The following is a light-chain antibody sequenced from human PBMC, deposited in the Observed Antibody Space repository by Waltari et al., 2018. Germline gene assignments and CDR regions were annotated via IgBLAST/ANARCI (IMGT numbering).Light chain of an antibody. CDR1: QSISSY. CDR3: QQSYTTPRT. V-gene: IGKV1-39*01. Sequence: DIQMTQSPSSLSAALGARVPITCRASQSISSYLNWYQHRPGKAPKLLSYAASSLQSGVPSRFSGSGSGTDFTLTISSLQPEDFATYSCQQSYTTPRTFGQGTKVEIK. J-gene: IGKJ1*01. CDR2: AAS.